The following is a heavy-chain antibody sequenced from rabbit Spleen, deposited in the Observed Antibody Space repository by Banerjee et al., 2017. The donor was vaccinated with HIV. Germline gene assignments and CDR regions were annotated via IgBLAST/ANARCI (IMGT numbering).Heavy chain of an antibody. Sequence: QSLEESGGDLVKPGASLTLTCTASGFSFSGAYWICWVRQAPGKGLEWIACIRSTDGVRWYATWANGRFTISSHNAQNTLYLQLSSLTAADTATYFCVRDQAGDADYGPYYLNLWGQGTLVTVS. CDR3: VRDQAGDADYGPYYLNL. J-gene: IGHJ4*01. V-gene: IGHV1S40*01. CDR2: IRSTDGVR. CDR1: GFSFSGAYW. D-gene: IGHD2-1*01.